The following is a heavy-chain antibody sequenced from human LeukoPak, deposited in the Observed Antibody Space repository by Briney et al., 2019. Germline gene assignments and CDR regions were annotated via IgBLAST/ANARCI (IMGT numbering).Heavy chain of an antibody. Sequence: GGSLRLSCAASGFTFSSYAMSWVRQAPGKGLEWVSAISGSGGSTYYADSVKGRFTISRNNSKNTLYLQMNSLRAEDTAVYYCATDRGGYGSGSYDYWGQGTLVTVSS. CDR1: GFTFSSYA. V-gene: IGHV3-23*01. J-gene: IGHJ4*02. CDR2: ISGSGGST. CDR3: ATDRGGYGSGSYDY. D-gene: IGHD3-10*01.